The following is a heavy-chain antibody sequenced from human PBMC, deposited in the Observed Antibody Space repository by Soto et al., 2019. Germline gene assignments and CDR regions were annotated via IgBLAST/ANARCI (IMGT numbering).Heavy chain of an antibody. J-gene: IGHJ4*02. D-gene: IGHD5-18*01. Sequence: SETLSLTCTVSGGSISSYYWSWIRQPPGKGLEWIGYIYYSGSTNYNPSLKSRVTISVDTSKNQFSLKLSSVTAADTAVYYCATQRLGYGYIEDYWGQGTLVTVSS. CDR3: ATQRLGYGYIEDY. CDR2: IYYSGST. V-gene: IGHV4-59*01. CDR1: GGSISSYY.